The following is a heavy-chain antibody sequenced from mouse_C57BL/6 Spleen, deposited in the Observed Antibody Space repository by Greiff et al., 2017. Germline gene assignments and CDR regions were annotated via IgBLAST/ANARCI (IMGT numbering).Heavy chain of an antibody. D-gene: IGHD1-1*01. CDR3: ARQITTVWYFDV. Sequence: EVKLVESGGGLVQPGGSLKLSCAASGFTFSDYYMYWVRQTPEKRLEWVAYISNGGGSTYYPDTVKGRFTISRDNAKNTLYLQMSRLKSEDTAMYYCARQITTVWYFDVWGTGTTVTVSS. CDR2: ISNGGGST. CDR1: GFTFSDYY. V-gene: IGHV5-12*01. J-gene: IGHJ1*03.